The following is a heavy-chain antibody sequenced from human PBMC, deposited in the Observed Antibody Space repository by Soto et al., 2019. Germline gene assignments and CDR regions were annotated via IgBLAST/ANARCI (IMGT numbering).Heavy chain of an antibody. CDR3: ARGEQYSGRSFDY. CDR2: TYYRSKLYY. V-gene: IGHV6-1*01. D-gene: IGHD1-26*01. Sequence: SQTHSLICAITGDSVSRHSDGWSWVRRSPSRGLEWLGRTYYRSKLYYEYAVSERGRINNNPDTSKNQYSLQLNSVVPEDTAVYFCARGEQYSGRSFDYWGQGTLVTVSS. J-gene: IGHJ4*01. CDR1: GDSVSRHSDG.